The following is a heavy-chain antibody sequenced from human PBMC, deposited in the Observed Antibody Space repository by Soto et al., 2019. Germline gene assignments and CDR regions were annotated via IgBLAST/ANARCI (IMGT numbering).Heavy chain of an antibody. CDR3: ANAFRLGYCSGGSCYAKPGGVYY. CDR2: IYYSGST. CDR1: GGSISSSSYY. Sequence: PSETLSLTCTVSGGSISSSSYYWGWIRQPPGKGLEWIGSIYYSGSTYYNPSLKSRVTISVDTSKNQFSLKLSSVTAADTAVYYCANAFRLGYCSGGSCYAKPGGVYYWGQGTLVTVSS. J-gene: IGHJ4*02. V-gene: IGHV4-39*01. D-gene: IGHD2-15*01.